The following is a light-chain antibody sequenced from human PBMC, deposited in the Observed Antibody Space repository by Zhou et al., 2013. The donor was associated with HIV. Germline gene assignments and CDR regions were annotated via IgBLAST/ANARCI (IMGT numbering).Light chain of an antibody. CDR1: QSVSSSH. V-gene: IGKV3-20*01. Sequence: ETVLTQSPDTLSLSPGERATLSCRASQSVSSSHLAWYQQKPGQAPRLLIYGASSRATDIPDRFSGSGSGTDFTLTISSLQPDDFATYYCHQYSTYSGYPFGQGPSWRSN. CDR2: GAS. J-gene: IGKJ2*01. CDR3: HQYSTYSGYP.